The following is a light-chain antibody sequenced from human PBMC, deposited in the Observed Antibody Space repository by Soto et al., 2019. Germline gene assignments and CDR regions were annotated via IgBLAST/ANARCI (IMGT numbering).Light chain of an antibody. CDR1: QSLVYSDGNTY. J-gene: IGKJ1*01. Sequence: DVVLTQTPLSSPVTLGQPASISCRSSQSLVYSDGNTYLSWLQQRPGQPPRLLIYQISNRFSGVPARFSGSGAGTDFTLTISRVEAEDVGVYYCMQFAHFPRTFGQGTKLE. V-gene: IGKV2-24*01. CDR2: QIS. CDR3: MQFAHFPRT.